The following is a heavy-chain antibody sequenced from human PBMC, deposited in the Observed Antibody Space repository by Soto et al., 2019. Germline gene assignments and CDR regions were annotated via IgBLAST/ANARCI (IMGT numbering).Heavy chain of an antibody. CDR2: IYYSGST. Sequence: SETLSLTCTVSGGSISSYYWSWIRQPPGKGLEWIGYIYYSGSTNYNPSLKSRVTISVDTSKNQFSLKLSSVTAADTAVYYCARSNIVVVTHVNWFDPWGQGTLVTVSS. V-gene: IGHV4-59*01. CDR1: GGSISSYY. CDR3: ARSNIVVVTHVNWFDP. D-gene: IGHD2-21*02. J-gene: IGHJ5*02.